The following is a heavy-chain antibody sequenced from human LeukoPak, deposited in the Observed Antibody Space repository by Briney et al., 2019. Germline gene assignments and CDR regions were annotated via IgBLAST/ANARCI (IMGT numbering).Heavy chain of an antibody. CDR1: GGSISSGGYY. CDR2: IYYSGST. Sequence: SETLSLTCTVSGGSISSGGYYWSWIRQHPGKGLEWIGYIYYSGSTYYNPSLKSRVTISVDTSKNQFSLKLSSVTAADTAVYYCARGRTMLPLDVWGQGTTVTVSS. V-gene: IGHV4-31*03. J-gene: IGHJ6*02. D-gene: IGHD4/OR15-4a*01. CDR3: ARGRTMLPLDV.